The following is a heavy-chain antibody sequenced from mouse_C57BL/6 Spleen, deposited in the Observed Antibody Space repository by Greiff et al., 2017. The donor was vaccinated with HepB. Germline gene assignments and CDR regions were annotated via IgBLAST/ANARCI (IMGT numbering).Heavy chain of an antibody. CDR3: ARGDGNYDYFDY. CDR2: IYPGDGDT. CDR1: GYAFSSSW. D-gene: IGHD2-1*01. J-gene: IGHJ2*01. V-gene: IGHV1-82*01. Sequence: QVQLQQSGPELVKPGASVKISCKASGYAFSSSWMNWVKQRPGKGLEWIGRIYPGDGDTNYNGKFKGKATLTADKSSSTAYMQLSSLTSEDSAVYFCARGDGNYDYFDYWGQGTTLTVSS.